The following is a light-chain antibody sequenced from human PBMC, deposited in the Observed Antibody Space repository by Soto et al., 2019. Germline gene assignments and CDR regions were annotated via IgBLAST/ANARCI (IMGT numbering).Light chain of an antibody. V-gene: IGLV2-8*01. CDR2: EVS. CDR1: SSDVGGHNY. J-gene: IGLJ1*01. CDR3: SSYAGSNNFV. Sequence: QSALTQPPSASGSPGQSVTISCTGTSSDVGGHNYVSWYQQHPGKAPKLMIYEVSERPSGVPDRFSGSKSSNTASLTVSGLQAEDEADYYCSSYAGSNNFVFGTGTRSPS.